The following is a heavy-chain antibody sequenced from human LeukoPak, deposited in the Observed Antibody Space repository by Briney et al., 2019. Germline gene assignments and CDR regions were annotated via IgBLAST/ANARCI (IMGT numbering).Heavy chain of an antibody. J-gene: IGHJ6*02. CDR3: ATTDPEYYYGSGPGHYYGMDV. Sequence: PGESLKISCKGSGYSFTSYWIGWVRQMPGKGLEWMGIIYPGDSDTRYSPSFQGQVTISADKSISTAYLQWSSLKAPDTAMYYCATTDPEYYYGSGPGHYYGMDVWGQGTTVTVSS. D-gene: IGHD3-10*01. CDR2: IYPGDSDT. CDR1: GYSFTSYW. V-gene: IGHV5-51*01.